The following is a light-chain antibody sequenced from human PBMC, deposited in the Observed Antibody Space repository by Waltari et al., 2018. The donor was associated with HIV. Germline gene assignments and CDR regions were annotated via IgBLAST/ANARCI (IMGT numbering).Light chain of an antibody. V-gene: IGLV10-54*01. CDR3: SAWDSSLTGWI. Sequence: AGLSQPPSLSTGLGQTATLTCTGNSDNVGHQGAVWLQHHQGLPPRLLPHRNNNRPSGGSDRLSTATSGNTAFLTIRGLRSEDEADYFCSAWDSSLTGWIFGGGTQLAVL. J-gene: IGLJ2*01. CDR2: RNN. CDR1: SDNVGHQG.